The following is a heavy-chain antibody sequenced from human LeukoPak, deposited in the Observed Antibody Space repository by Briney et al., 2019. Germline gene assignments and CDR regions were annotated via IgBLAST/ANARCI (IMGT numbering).Heavy chain of an antibody. Sequence: SETLSLTCTVSGGSISSGGYYWSWIRQPPGKGLEWIGYIYHSGSTYYNPSLKSRVTISVDRSKNQFSLKLSSVTAADTAVYYCARDLGITGPTVWFDPWGKGTLVTVSA. D-gene: IGHD1/OR15-1a*01. J-gene: IGHJ5*02. CDR2: IYHSGST. V-gene: IGHV4-30-2*01. CDR3: ARDLGITGPTVWFDP. CDR1: GGSISSGGYY.